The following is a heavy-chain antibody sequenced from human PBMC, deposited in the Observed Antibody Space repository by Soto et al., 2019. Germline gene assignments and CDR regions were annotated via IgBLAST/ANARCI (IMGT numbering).Heavy chain of an antibody. J-gene: IGHJ4*02. CDR1: GGSISSSSYY. CDR3: ARHLSIIVRRSYFDY. CDR2: IYYSGST. Sequence: QLQLQESGPGLVKPSETLSLTCTVSGGSISSSSYYWGWIRQPPGKGLEWIGSIYYSGSTYYNPYLKSPVTIPVDTSKNQFSLKLSSVTAADTAVYYCARHLSIIVRRSYFDYWGQGTLVTVSS. V-gene: IGHV4-39*01. D-gene: IGHD3-22*01.